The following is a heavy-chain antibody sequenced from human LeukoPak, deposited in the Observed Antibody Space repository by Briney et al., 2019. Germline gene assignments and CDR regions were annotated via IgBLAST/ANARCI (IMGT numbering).Heavy chain of an antibody. CDR2: IYYSGET. D-gene: IGHD3-16*02. CDR3: ATGRYRR. V-gene: IGHV4-39*01. J-gene: IGHJ4*02. Sequence: PSETLSLTCTVSGGSISRSSYYWGWVRQPPGKGLEWIGSIYYSGETYYSPSFKSRVTVSVDTSKNRFSLRLNSVTATDTAVYYCATGRYRRWGQGTLVTVSS. CDR1: GGSISRSSYY.